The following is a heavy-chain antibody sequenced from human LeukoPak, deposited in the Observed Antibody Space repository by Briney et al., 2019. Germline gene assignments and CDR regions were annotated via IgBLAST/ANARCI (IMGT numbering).Heavy chain of an antibody. V-gene: IGHV3-7*01. J-gene: IGHJ4*02. CDR3: ARDLIGYGSGSYGDY. Sequence: GGSLRLSCAASGFTFSSYWMSWVRQAPGKGLEWVANIKQDGSEKYYVDSVKGRFTISRDNAKNSLYLQMNSLRAEDTAVYYCARDLIGYGSGSYGDYWGQGTLVTVSS. CDR1: GFTFSSYW. CDR2: IKQDGSEK. D-gene: IGHD3-10*01.